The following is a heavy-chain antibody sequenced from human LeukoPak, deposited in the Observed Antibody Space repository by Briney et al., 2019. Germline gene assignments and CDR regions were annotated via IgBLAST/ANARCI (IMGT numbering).Heavy chain of an antibody. V-gene: IGHV3-33*01. D-gene: IGHD3-22*01. Sequence: GRSLRLSCAASGFTFSSYVMHWVRQAPGKGLEWVAVIWYDGSNKYYADPVKGRFAISRDNSKNTLYLQINSLRAEDTAVYYCARARNDYDTSSFSALDYWGQGTLVTVSS. CDR2: IWYDGSNK. J-gene: IGHJ4*02. CDR3: ARARNDYDTSSFSALDY. CDR1: GFTFSSYV.